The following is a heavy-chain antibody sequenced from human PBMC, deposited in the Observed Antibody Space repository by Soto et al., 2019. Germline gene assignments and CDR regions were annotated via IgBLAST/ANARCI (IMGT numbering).Heavy chain of an antibody. Sequence: ASVKVSCKASGYTFTSYYMHWVRQAPGQGLEWMGIINPSGGSTSYAQKFQGRVTMTRDTSTSTVYMELSSLRSEDTAVYYCARDLTNRIVGATLNYYYGMDVWGQGTTVTVSS. D-gene: IGHD1-26*01. CDR3: ARDLTNRIVGATLNYYYGMDV. V-gene: IGHV1-46*01. J-gene: IGHJ6*02. CDR1: GYTFTSYY. CDR2: INPSGGST.